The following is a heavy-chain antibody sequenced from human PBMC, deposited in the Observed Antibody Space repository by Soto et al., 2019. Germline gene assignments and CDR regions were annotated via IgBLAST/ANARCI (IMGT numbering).Heavy chain of an antibody. CDR3: ARDWVVRGVVQNHNWFDP. V-gene: IGHV4-31*03. J-gene: IGHJ5*02. CDR2: IYYSGST. Sequence: QVQLQESGPGLVKPSQTLSLTCTVSGDSIRSGGYYWSWIRQHPGKGLEWIGYIYYSGSTYYNPSLKSRVTISVDTAKNQFSLTLSSVTAADTAVYYCARDWVVRGVVQNHNWFDPWGQGTLVTVSS. CDR1: GDSIRSGGYY. D-gene: IGHD3-10*01.